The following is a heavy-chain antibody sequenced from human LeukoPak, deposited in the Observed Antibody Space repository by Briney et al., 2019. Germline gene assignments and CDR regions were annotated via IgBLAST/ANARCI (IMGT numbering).Heavy chain of an antibody. J-gene: IGHJ5*02. CDR1: GFTFSSYA. CDR3: AKDCRRNHIAVANWFDP. Sequence: GGSLRLSCAASGFTFSSYAMHWVRQAPGKGLEWVAVISYDGSNKYYADSVKGRFTISRDNSKNTLYLQMNSQRAEDTAVYYCAKDCRRNHIAVANWFDPWGQGTLVTVSS. CDR2: ISYDGSNK. V-gene: IGHV3-30-3*01. D-gene: IGHD6-19*01.